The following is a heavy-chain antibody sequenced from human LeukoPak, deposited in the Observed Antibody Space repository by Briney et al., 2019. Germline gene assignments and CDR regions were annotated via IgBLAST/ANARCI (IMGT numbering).Heavy chain of an antibody. V-gene: IGHV1-69*13. CDR2: IIPIFGTA. D-gene: IGHD1-26*01. Sequence: SVKVSCKASGGTFSNYAISWVRQAPGQGLEWMGGIIPIFGTANYAQKFQGRVTITADESTSTAYMELSSLRSEDTAVYYCASSLIVGATKFDYWGQGTLVTVSS. CDR3: ASSLIVGATKFDY. J-gene: IGHJ4*02. CDR1: GGTFSNYA.